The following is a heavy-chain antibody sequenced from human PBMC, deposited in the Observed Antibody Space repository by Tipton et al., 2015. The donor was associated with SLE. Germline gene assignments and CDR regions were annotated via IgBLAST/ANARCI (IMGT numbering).Heavy chain of an antibody. D-gene: IGHD3-16*01. Sequence: GSLRLSCAASGFTFSSYEMNWVRQAPGKGLEWVSYISSSGSTIYYADSVKGRFTISRDNAKNSLYLQMNSLRAEDTAVYYCARGMGGGYFDLWGRGTLVTVSS. CDR3: ARGMGGGYFDL. V-gene: IGHV3-48*03. J-gene: IGHJ2*01. CDR1: GFTFSSYE. CDR2: ISSSGSTI.